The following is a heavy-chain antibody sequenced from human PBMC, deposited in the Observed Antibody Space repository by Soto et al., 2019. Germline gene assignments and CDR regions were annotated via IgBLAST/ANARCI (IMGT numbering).Heavy chain of an antibody. CDR3: ATFYGNAFDV. Sequence: TSETLSLTCSVSGGSITTSSYNWDWIRQPPGKGLEWIGTIYYDGSTSYNPSLKSQVTISVDTSKNHFALKVNSVTAADTAVYYCATFYGNAFDVWGRGTVVTVSS. CDR2: IYYDGST. CDR1: GGSITTSSYN. V-gene: IGHV4-39*02. J-gene: IGHJ3*01. D-gene: IGHD3-10*01.